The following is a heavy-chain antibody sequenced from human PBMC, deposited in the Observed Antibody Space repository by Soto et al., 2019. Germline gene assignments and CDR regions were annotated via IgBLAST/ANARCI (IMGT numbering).Heavy chain of an antibody. Sequence: GGTLRLSCAASGFTFSNAWMNWVRQAPGKGLEWVGRIKSKTARGTTDYAAPVKGRFTVSRDDSKNTLYLQMDSLKTEDTAVYYCTTLGHYYDSSPLDVWGQGTTVTVSS. J-gene: IGHJ6*02. CDR1: GFTFSNAW. V-gene: IGHV3-15*07. D-gene: IGHD3-22*01. CDR3: TTLGHYYDSSPLDV. CDR2: IKSKTARGTT.